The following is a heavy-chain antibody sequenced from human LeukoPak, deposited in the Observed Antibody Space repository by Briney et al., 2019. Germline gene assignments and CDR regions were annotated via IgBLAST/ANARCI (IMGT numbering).Heavy chain of an antibody. D-gene: IGHD6-25*01. CDR2: ISGSGGST. CDR1: GFTFSSYA. CDR3: AKWIAATPYYYMDV. J-gene: IGHJ6*03. V-gene: IGHV3-23*01. Sequence: PGGSLRLSCAASGFTFSSYAMSWVRQAPGKGLEWVSAISGSGGSTYYADSVKGRFTISRDNSKNTLYLQMNSLRAEDTAVYYCAKWIAATPYYYMDVWGKGTTVTVSS.